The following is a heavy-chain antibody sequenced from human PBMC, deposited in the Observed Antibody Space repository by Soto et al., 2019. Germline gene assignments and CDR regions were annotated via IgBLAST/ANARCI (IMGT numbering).Heavy chain of an antibody. CDR3: AREGYSTSDYYYGLDV. V-gene: IGHV1-2*04. Sequence: ASVKVSCKASGYTFTGYYIHWVRQAPGQGLEWMGWINTNSGGTNYAQKFQGWVTMTRDTSISTAYMELSRLRSDDTAVYYCAREGYSTSDYYYGLDVWGQGTTVTVSS. D-gene: IGHD2-2*01. CDR1: GYTFTGYY. J-gene: IGHJ6*02. CDR2: INTNSGGT.